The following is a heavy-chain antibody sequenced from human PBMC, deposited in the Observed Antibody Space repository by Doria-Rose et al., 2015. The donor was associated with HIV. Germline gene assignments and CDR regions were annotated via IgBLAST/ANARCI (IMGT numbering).Heavy chain of an antibody. Sequence: QVQLQESGPGLVKPSETLSLTCSVSGGSISHYYWSWIRQPPGKGLEYIGDIYYTGSNNYSPSLKSRVSMSIDTSKNKFSLRLSSVTAADTAVYYCARVLSGTYDYWGQGTLATVSS. D-gene: IGHD1-26*01. CDR1: GGSISHYY. CDR3: ARVLSGTYDY. V-gene: IGHV4-59*01. J-gene: IGHJ4*02. CDR2: IYYTGSN.